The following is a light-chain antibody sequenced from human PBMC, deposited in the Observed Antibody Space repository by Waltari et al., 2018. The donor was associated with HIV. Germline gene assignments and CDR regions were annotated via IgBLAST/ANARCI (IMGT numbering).Light chain of an antibody. CDR2: EDN. V-gene: IGLV3-10*01. J-gene: IGLJ3*02. CDR3: YSPDGTSADRGV. CDR1: LLSNNP. Sequence: SDELTQPPSESVSPVQTARISCSGLLLSNNPAILYQQKSGQTPFLVIYEDNRRPSGIPGRFSGSTADTTATLTSAGAQVEDEADYFCYSPDGTSADRGVFGGGTKLTVL.